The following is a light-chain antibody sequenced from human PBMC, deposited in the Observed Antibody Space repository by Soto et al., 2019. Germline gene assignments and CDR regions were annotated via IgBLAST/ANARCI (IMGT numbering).Light chain of an antibody. CDR2: DVS. CDR3: CSYAGSYTLAV. CDR1: SSDVGGYNY. V-gene: IGLV2-11*01. Sequence: QSALTQPRSVSGSPGQSVTISCTGTSSDVGGYNYVSWYQQHPGKAPKLMIYDVSKRPSGVPDRFSGSKSGNTASLTISGLQAEDEADYYYCSYAGSYTLAVFGTGTKVTVL. J-gene: IGLJ1*01.